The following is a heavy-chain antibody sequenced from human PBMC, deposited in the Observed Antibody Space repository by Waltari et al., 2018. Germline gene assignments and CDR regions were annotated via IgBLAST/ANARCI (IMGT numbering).Heavy chain of an antibody. CDR3: ARGGGTFSKPQYFDS. J-gene: IGHJ4*02. Sequence: QVHLVQSGSEMKKPGASVKVSCKASGYIFTTYGINWVRQAPGQGLEWMGWINTNTGNQTYVQGFTGRFVFSLDTSVSTAYLQISSLKAEDSAIYYCARGGGTFSKPQYFDSWGQGTRVTVSS. CDR2: INTNTGNQ. CDR1: GYIFTTYG. V-gene: IGHV7-4-1*02. D-gene: IGHD1-26*01.